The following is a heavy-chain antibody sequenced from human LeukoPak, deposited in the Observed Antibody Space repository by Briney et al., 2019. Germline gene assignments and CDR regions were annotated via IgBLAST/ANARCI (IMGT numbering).Heavy chain of an antibody. CDR1: GYTFTSYG. J-gene: IGHJ6*03. V-gene: IGHV1-18*01. CDR2: ISAYNDNT. Sequence: ASVKVSCKASGYTFTSYGISWVRQAPGQGLEWMGWISAYNDNTNYAQKLQGRVTMTTDTSTSTAYMELRSLRSDDTAVYYCARIAGYCSSTSCYSLGYYMDVWGKGTTVTVSS. D-gene: IGHD2-2*02. CDR3: ARIAGYCSSTSCYSLGYYMDV.